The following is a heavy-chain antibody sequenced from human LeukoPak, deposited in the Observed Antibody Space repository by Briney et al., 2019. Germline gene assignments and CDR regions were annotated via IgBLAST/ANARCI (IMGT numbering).Heavy chain of an antibody. D-gene: IGHD1-26*01. CDR2: IHISGKT. V-gene: IGHV4-59*08. CDR1: GASITDHY. Sequence: SETLSLTCTVSGASITDHYWSWIRQTPEMGLEYIGYIHISGKTYNNPSLKGRVTVSLDTSQNQFSLKLTSVTAADTAVYFCARHLGEGTYPMDRWGQGILVTVSS. J-gene: IGHJ5*02. CDR3: ARHLGEGTYPMDR.